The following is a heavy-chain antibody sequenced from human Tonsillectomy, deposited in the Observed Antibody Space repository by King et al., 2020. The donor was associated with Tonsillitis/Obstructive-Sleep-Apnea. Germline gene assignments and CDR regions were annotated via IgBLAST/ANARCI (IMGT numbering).Heavy chain of an antibody. Sequence: VQLVESGSDLKMLGASVKVSCKASGYTFTSYAINWVRQAPGQGLEWMGWINTNTGNPTFAQGFTGRFVFSLDNSVSTAYLQISSLKAEDTAVYYCARSHYSDYEAFSYDVCYMDVWGKGTTITVSS. CDR2: INTNTGNP. V-gene: IGHV7-4-1*02. D-gene: IGHD4-11*01. CDR1: GYTFTSYA. J-gene: IGHJ6*03. CDR3: ARSHYSDYEAFSYDVCYMDV.